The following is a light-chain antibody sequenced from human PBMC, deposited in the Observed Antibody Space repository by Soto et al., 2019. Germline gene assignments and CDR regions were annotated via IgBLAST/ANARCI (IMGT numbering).Light chain of an antibody. Sequence: DIVMTQSPLSLPVTPGEPASISCRASQSVSSNYVAWFHQKPGQAPRLLIYGASSRATGVPDRFSASGSGTDFTLTISRLEPEDFAVYYCQQYGRSPFTFGPGTKWIS. CDR1: QSVSSNY. J-gene: IGKJ3*01. V-gene: IGKV3-20*01. CDR2: GAS. CDR3: QQYGRSPFT.